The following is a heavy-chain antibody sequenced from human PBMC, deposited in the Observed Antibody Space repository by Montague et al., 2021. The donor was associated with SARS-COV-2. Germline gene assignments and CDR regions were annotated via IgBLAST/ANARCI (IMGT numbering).Heavy chain of an antibody. CDR1: GGSISTYY. Sequence: SETLSLTCTVSGGSISTYYWSWIRQPPGKGLEWIGYIYYSGSTNYNPSLKSRVTISIDTSKTQLSLALSSVTAADMAVYYCAGSGGYCTGGSCYYVYWGQGTLVTVSS. D-gene: IGHD2-15*01. J-gene: IGHJ4*03. CDR3: AGSGGYCTGGSCYYVY. V-gene: IGHV4-59*01. CDR2: IYYSGST.